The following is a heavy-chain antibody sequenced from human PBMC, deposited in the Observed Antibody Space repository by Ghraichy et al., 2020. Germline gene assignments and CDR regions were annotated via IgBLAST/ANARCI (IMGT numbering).Heavy chain of an antibody. CDR2: ISAYNGNT. V-gene: IGHV1-18*01. CDR3: ARVVVGATNWFDP. D-gene: IGHD2-15*01. J-gene: IGHJ5*02. CDR1: GYTFTSYG. Sequence: ASGKVSCKASGYTFTSYGIGWVRQAPGQGLEWMGWISAYNGNTNYAQNLQGRVTMTTDTSTNTVYMELRSLRSDDTAVYYCARVVVGATNWFDPWGQGTLVTVSS.